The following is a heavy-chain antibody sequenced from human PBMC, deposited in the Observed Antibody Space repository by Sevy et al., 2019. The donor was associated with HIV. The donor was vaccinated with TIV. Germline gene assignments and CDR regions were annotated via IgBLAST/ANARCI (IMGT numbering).Heavy chain of an antibody. CDR3: ARGALSGSYGGPLDY. J-gene: IGHJ4*02. D-gene: IGHD1-26*01. CDR2: INTVGDT. CDR1: GFTFSIYD. Sequence: GGSLRLSCAASGFTFSIYDMHWVRQATGKGLEWVSAINTVGDTYYPGSVKGRFTISRENAKSSLYLQMNSLRAGDTAVYYCARGALSGSYGGPLDYWGQGTLVTVSS. V-gene: IGHV3-13*01.